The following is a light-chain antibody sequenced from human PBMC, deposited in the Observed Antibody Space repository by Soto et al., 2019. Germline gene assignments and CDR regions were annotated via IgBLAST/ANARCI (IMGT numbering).Light chain of an antibody. V-gene: IGLV2-14*01. J-gene: IGLJ1*01. Sequence: QSVLTQPASVSGSPGQSITIACTGSSSDVGGHNYVSWYQQHPGKAPKLMIYEVTKRPSGVSNRFSGSKSGNTASLTISGLQAEDEADYYCSSYTLTSTLYVLGNGTKGTVL. CDR1: SSDVGGHNY. CDR3: SSYTLTSTLYV. CDR2: EVT.